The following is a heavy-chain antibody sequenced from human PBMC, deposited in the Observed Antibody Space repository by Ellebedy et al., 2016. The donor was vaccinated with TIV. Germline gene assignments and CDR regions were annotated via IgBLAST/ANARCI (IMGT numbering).Heavy chain of an antibody. J-gene: IGHJ3*02. CDR1: GDSIRSYY. D-gene: IGHD2-15*01. V-gene: IGHV4-59*01. CDR3: ARGGVVAPDAINI. Sequence: MPGGSLRLSCTVSGDSIRSYYWRWIRKSPGKGLEWIGYVYYSGFTNYNPSLKSRVTMSVDTSKNQFSLKVNSVTAADTAVYYCARGGVVAPDAINIWGQGTAVTVSA. CDR2: VYYSGFT.